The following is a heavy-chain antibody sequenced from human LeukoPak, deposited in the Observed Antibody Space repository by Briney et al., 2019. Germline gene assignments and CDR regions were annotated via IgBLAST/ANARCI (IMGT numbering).Heavy chain of an antibody. CDR1: GFTFGDYA. CDR2: IRSKAYGGTA. Sequence: GSLRLSCTASGFTFGDYAMSWIRQAPGKGLEWVGFIRSKAYGGTADYAASVKGRFTISRDDSKAIAYLQMNSLKTEDTAVYHCTRDRGAYNLYDYWGQGTLVTVSS. J-gene: IGHJ4*02. D-gene: IGHD1-1*01. V-gene: IGHV3-49*03. CDR3: TRDRGAYNLYDY.